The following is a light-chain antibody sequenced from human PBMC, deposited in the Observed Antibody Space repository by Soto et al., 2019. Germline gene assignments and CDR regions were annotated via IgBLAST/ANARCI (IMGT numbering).Light chain of an antibody. J-gene: IGKJ1*01. V-gene: IGKV1-39*01. CDR2: AAS. Sequence: DIHMTQSPSSLSASVGDRVTITCRASQSISSFLNWYQQKPGKAPHLLIYAASSLRYGVPSRFRGSESGTEFTLTISSLQPEDFATYFCQQSYTTPWTFGQGTKVEIK. CDR3: QQSYTTPWT. CDR1: QSISSF.